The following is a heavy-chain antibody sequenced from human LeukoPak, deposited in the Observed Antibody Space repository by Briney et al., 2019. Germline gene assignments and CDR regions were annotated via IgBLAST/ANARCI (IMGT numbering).Heavy chain of an antibody. CDR3: ARGQGIAAAGDAFDI. Sequence: PSETLSLTCAVYGGSFSGYYWSWIRQPPGKGLEWIGEINHSGSTNYNPSLKSRVTISVDTSKNQFSLKLSSVTAADTAVYYCARGQGIAAAGDAFDIWGQGTMVTVSS. V-gene: IGHV4-34*01. CDR1: GGSFSGYY. J-gene: IGHJ3*02. CDR2: INHSGST. D-gene: IGHD6-13*01.